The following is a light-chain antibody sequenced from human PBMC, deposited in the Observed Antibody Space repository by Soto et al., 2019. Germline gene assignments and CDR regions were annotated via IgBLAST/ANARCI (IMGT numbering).Light chain of an antibody. J-gene: IGLJ1*01. V-gene: IGLV2-14*03. Sequence: QSVLTQPAAVSGSAGQSITISCTGTSSNVGGYNYVSWYQHHPAKAPKLMIFDVSNRPSGVSNRFSGSKSGNTASLSISGLQPEAEAYYSCSSYTSSNTGEIGFGCGTKVTVL. CDR1: SSNVGGYNY. CDR2: DVS. CDR3: SSYTSSNTGEIG.